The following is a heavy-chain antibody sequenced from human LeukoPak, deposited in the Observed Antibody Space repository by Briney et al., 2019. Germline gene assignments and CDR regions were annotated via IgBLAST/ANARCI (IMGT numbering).Heavy chain of an antibody. J-gene: IGHJ4*02. V-gene: IGHV1-46*01. Sequence: ASVKVSCKASGYTFTSYYMHWVRQALGQGLEWMGIINPSGGSTRYAQKFQGRVTMTRDTSTSTVYMELSSLRSEDTAVFYCARSREATIDYWGQGTLVTVSS. CDR2: INPSGGST. CDR3: ARSREATIDY. D-gene: IGHD5-12*01. CDR1: GYTFTSYY.